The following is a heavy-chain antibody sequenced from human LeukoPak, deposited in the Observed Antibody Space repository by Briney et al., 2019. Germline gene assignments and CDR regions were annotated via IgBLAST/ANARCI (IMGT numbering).Heavy chain of an antibody. V-gene: IGHV3-66*01. Sequence: GGSLRLSCVASGFTFSSYAMNWVRQAPGKGLEWVSVIYSGGSTYYADSVKGRFTISRDNAKNSLYLQMNSLRAEDTAIYYCAREYNNCFDPWGQGTLVTVSS. D-gene: IGHD1-1*01. J-gene: IGHJ5*02. CDR3: AREYNNCFDP. CDR2: IYSGGST. CDR1: GFTFSSYA.